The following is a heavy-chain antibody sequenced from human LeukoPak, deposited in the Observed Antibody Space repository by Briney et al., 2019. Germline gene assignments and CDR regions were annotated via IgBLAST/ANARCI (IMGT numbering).Heavy chain of an antibody. V-gene: IGHV3-73*01. J-gene: IGHJ4*02. CDR1: GFTFSGSA. Sequence: PGGSLKLSCAASGFTFSGSAMHWVRQASGKGLEGVGRTRSKANSYATAYAASVKGRFTISRDDSKNTAYLQMKSLKTEDTAVYYCSAYCSSTSCYTARDFYYWGQGTLVTVSS. CDR3: SAYCSSTSCYTARDFYY. D-gene: IGHD2-2*02. CDR2: TRSKANSYAT.